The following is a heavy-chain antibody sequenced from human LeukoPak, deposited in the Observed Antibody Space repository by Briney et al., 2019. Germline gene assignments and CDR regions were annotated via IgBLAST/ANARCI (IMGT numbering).Heavy chain of an antibody. J-gene: IGHJ4*02. CDR2: IYTDGSST. CDR1: GFAFSNYW. CDR3: ARGASNRFDY. D-gene: IGHD1-14*01. Sequence: GGSLRLSCAASGFAFSNYWMHWVRQAPGKGLVWVSRIYTDGSSTNYADSVKGRFTISRDNAKNTLFLQMNSLRAEDTAVYYCARGASNRFDYWGQGPLVPVSS. V-gene: IGHV3-74*01.